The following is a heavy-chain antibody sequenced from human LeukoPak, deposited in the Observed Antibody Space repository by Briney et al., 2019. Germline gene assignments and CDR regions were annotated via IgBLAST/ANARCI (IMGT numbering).Heavy chain of an antibody. CDR3: AREAVTIFGLVRTQTPKGPHRFDP. CDR2: INTYNGNT. CDR1: GYTFTSYG. D-gene: IGHD3-3*01. Sequence: AASVKVSCKASGYTFTSYGISWVRQAPGQGLEWMGWINTYNGNTNYAQKLQGRVTMTTDTSTSTAYMELRSLRSDDTAVYYCAREAVTIFGLVRTQTPKGPHRFDPWGQGTLVTVSS. V-gene: IGHV1-18*01. J-gene: IGHJ5*02.